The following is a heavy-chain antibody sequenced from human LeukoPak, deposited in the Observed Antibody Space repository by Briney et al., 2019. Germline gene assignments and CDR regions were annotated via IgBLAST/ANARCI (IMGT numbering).Heavy chain of an antibody. CDR3: ARDSIGGRGAFDI. CDR1: GFTFSSYA. Sequence: GGSLRLSCAASGFTFSSYAMSWVRQAPGKGLEWVSTISGGGVSTYYADSVKGRFAISRDNSKNTLYLQMNSLTAEDTAVYYCARDSIGGRGAFDIWGQGTMVTVSS. D-gene: IGHD2/OR15-2a*01. V-gene: IGHV3-23*01. CDR2: ISGGGVST. J-gene: IGHJ3*02.